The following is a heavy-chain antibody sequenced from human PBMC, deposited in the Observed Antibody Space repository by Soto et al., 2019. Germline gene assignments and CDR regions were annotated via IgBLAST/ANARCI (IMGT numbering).Heavy chain of an antibody. V-gene: IGHV4-34*01. J-gene: IGHJ6*02. Sequence: QVQLQQWGAGLLKPSETLSLTCAVYGGSVSGYYWTWLRQPPGKGLEWIGEINHSGSTDYNPALKSRVTMSVDTSKNQFSLRVTSVTAADTAVYYCARARFDSWSHIYYGLDVWGHRTTVTVSS. CDR3: ARARFDSWSHIYYGLDV. CDR1: GGSVSGYY. CDR2: INHSGST. D-gene: IGHD3-3*01.